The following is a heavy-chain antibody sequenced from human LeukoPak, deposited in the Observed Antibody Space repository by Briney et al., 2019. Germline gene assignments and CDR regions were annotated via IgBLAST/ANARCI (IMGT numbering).Heavy chain of an antibody. CDR2: IIPIFGTA. CDR1: GGTFSSYA. Sequence: ASVKVSCKASGGTFSSYAISWVRQAPGQGLEWMGGIIPIFGTANYAQKFQGRVTITADGSTSTAYMELSSLRSEDTAVYYCASNRFDFFGVVIKEYYFDYWGQGTLVTVSS. D-gene: IGHD3-3*01. V-gene: IGHV1-69*13. CDR3: ASNRFDFFGVVIKEYYFDY. J-gene: IGHJ4*02.